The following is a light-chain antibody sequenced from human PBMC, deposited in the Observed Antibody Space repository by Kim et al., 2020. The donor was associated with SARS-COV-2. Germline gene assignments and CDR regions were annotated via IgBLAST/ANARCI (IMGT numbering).Light chain of an antibody. V-gene: IGKV3-20*01. CDR1: QSVSSTY. CDR3: QQYGTSQWT. Sequence: EIVLTQSPGTLSLSPGERATVSCRASQSVSSTYLAWYQQKFGQAPRLLIYGASTRATGIPDRFSGSASGTDFTLTISRLEPEDFAVYYCQQYGTSQWTLGQGTKVDIK. CDR2: GAS. J-gene: IGKJ1*01.